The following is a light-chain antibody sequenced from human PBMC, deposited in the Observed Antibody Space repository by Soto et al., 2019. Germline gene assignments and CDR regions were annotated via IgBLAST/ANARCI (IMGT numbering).Light chain of an antibody. CDR1: QGVSTY. J-gene: IGKJ4*01. CDR2: SAS. CDR3: QQLSRYPRT. Sequence: DIQLTQSPSVLSASVGDTVTITCRASQGVSTYLAWYQQKPGKAPDLLIYSASTLQSGVPSRFSGSGSETEFSLTIRALQPEDFATYYCQQLSRYPRTFGGGTKVDIK. V-gene: IGKV1-9*01.